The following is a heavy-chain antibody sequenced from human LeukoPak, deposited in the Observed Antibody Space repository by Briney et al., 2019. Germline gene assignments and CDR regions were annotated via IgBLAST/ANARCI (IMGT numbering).Heavy chain of an antibody. CDR3: ARSSVSGTYSGGY. CDR1: GGSISSHY. D-gene: IGHD3-10*01. J-gene: IGHJ4*02. CDR2: IYYSGST. V-gene: IGHV4-59*11. Sequence: SETLSLTCTVSGGSISSHYWSWIRQPPGKGLEWIGYIYYSGSTKFNPSLKSRVTISVDTSKNQFSLKLSSVTAADTAVYYCARSSVSGTYSGGYWGQGILVTVSS.